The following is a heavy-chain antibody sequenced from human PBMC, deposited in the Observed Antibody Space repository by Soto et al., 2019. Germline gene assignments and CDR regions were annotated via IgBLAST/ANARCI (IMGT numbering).Heavy chain of an antibody. J-gene: IGHJ3*02. CDR3: ARLSGDYGDCLYDEAFDI. Sequence: SETLSLTCTVSGGSISGYYWSWLRQPPGKGLEWIGYIYYSGSTYYNPSLKSRVTISVDTSKNQFSLKLSSVTAADTAVYYCARLSGDYGDCLYDEAFDIWGQGTMVTVSS. CDR2: IYYSGST. V-gene: IGHV4-59*06. D-gene: IGHD4-17*01. CDR1: GGSISGYY.